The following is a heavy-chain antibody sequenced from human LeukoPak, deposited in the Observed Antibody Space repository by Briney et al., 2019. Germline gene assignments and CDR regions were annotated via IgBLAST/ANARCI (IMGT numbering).Heavy chain of an antibody. V-gene: IGHV3-23*01. D-gene: IGHD2-15*01. CDR2: ISGNSRDT. Sequence: PGGSLRLSCAASGFTFSIYAMTWVRQAPGKGLEWVSAISGNSRDTHYIDSVKGRFTISRDNSKNTLYLQMNSLRDDDTAVYYCARYCSGGSCFLNYYGMDVWGQGTTVTVSS. CDR3: ARYCSGGSCFLNYYGMDV. J-gene: IGHJ6*02. CDR1: GFTFSIYA.